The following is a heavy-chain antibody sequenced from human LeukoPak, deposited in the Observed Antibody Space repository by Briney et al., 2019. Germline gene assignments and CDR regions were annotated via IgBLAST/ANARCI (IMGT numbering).Heavy chain of an antibody. D-gene: IGHD3-22*01. CDR2: IRYDGSTK. V-gene: IGHV3-30*02. CDR3: AKRYYDTSGYYSLGY. J-gene: IGHJ4*02. CDR1: GFTFSSYG. Sequence: GGSLRLSCAASGFTFSSYGMHWVRQAPGKGLEWVAFIRYDGSTKYYADPVKGRFTISRDNSKNTLYLQMGSLRAEDTAVYYCAKRYYDTSGYYSLGYWGQGTLVTVSS.